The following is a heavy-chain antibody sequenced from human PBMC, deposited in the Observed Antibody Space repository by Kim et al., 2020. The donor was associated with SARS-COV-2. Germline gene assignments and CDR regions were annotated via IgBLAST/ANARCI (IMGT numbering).Heavy chain of an antibody. CDR2: IYYSGST. D-gene: IGHD6-13*01. CDR3: ASHSVRDSSSWLYYYYG. Sequence: SETLSLTCTVSGGSISSSSYYWGWIRQPPGKGLEWIGSIYYSGSTYYNPSLKSRVTISVDTSKNQFSLKLSSVTAADTAAYYCASHSVRDSSSWLYYYYG. CDR1: GGSISSSSYY. V-gene: IGHV4-39*01. J-gene: IGHJ6*01.